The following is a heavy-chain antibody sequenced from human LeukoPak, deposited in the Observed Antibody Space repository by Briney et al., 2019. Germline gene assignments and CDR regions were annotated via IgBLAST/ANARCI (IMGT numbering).Heavy chain of an antibody. J-gene: IGHJ4*02. CDR1: GFTFSSYA. CDR2: ISGSGGST. CDR3: AKLGVQLWLRVSDY. Sequence: GGSLRLSCAASGFTFSSYAMSWVRQAPGKGLEWVSAISGSGGSTYYADSVKGRFTISRDNSKHTLYLQMNSLRAEDTAVYYCAKLGVQLWLRVSDYWGQGTLVTVSS. V-gene: IGHV3-23*01. D-gene: IGHD5-18*01.